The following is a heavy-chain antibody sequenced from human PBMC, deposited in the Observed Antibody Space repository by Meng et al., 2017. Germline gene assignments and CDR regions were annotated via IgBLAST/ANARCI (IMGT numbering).Heavy chain of an antibody. D-gene: IGHD1-26*01. J-gene: IGHJ6*02. CDR3: ARDGSMPVGVTFNAHYYFGMDV. CDR1: GYTFTTYG. V-gene: IGHV1-18*01. CDR2: VNVYNGDT. Sequence: ASVKVSCKTFGYTFTTYGISWVRQAPGQGLEWMGWVNVYNGDTKYAEKFQGRVTMTTDTATSTAYMDLRSLRPDDTAVYYCARDGSMPVGVTFNAHYYFGMDVWGQGTMVTVSS.